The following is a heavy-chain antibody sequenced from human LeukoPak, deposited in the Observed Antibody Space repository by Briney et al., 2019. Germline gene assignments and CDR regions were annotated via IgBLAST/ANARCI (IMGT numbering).Heavy chain of an antibody. V-gene: IGHV5-51*01. CDR3: ARHRRNDYTSGWYEDY. D-gene: IGHD6-19*01. CDR2: IHPGDSDT. CDR1: GYSFSTFW. J-gene: IGHJ4*02. Sequence: GESLKISCKSSGYSFSTFWIGWVRQMPGEGLEWMGIIHPGDSDTRTNPSFQDQVTISADTSINTAYLQWSSLKASDTAMYYCARHRRNDYTSGWYEDYWGQGTLVTVSS.